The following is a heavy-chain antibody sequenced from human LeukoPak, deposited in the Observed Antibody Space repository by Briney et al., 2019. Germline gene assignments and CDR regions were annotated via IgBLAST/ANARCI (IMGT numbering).Heavy chain of an antibody. V-gene: IGHV3-21*04. CDR1: GFTFSSYS. Sequence: GGSLRLSCAASGFTFSSYSFNWVRQVPGKGLEWVSSITTTFYTYYTDSVKGRFTISKDNSKNTLYLQMNSLRAEDTAVYYCAKFAVISVGIDYWGQGTLVTVSS. D-gene: IGHD3-22*01. J-gene: IGHJ4*02. CDR3: AKFAVISVGIDY. CDR2: ITTTFYT.